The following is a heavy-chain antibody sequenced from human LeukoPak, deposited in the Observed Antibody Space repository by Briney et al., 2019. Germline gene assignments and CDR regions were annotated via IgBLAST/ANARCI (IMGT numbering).Heavy chain of an antibody. J-gene: IGHJ4*02. Sequence: GGSLRLSCAAPGFTFSSYAMSWVRQAPGKGLEWVSAISGSGGSTYYADSVKGRFTISRDNSKNTLYLQMNSLRAEDTAVYYCAKDASITMIVVVITDYFDYWGQGTLVTVSS. CDR1: GFTFSSYA. CDR3: AKDASITMIVVVITDYFDY. CDR2: ISGSGGST. V-gene: IGHV3-23*01. D-gene: IGHD3-22*01.